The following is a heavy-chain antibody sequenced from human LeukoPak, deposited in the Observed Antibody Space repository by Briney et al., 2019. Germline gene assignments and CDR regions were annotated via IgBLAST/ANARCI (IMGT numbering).Heavy chain of an antibody. CDR1: GFTFRDYY. V-gene: IGHV3-11*01. Sequence: GGSLRLSCAASGFTFRDYYMTWLRQAPGKGLEWLSYISNSGSTVFYADSIKGRFTVSRDNAKRSLYLQIESLRDDDTAVYHCALGTINKDYYFGMDVWGQGTTVTVSS. J-gene: IGHJ6*02. D-gene: IGHD2-8*01. CDR2: ISNSGSTV. CDR3: ALGTINKDYYFGMDV.